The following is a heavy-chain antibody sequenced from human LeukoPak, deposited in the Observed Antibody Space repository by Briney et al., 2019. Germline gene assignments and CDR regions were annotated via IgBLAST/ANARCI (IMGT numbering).Heavy chain of an antibody. V-gene: IGHV4-59*01. CDR1: GGSISSYY. D-gene: IGHD4/OR15-4a*01. CDR2: IYYSGST. Sequence: SETLSLTCTVSGGSISSYYWSWIRQPPGKGLEWIGYIYYSGSTNYNPSLKSRVTISVDTSKNQFSLKLSSVTAADTAVYYCARQATMAVYYFDYWGQGTLVTVSS. CDR3: ARQATMAVYYFDY. J-gene: IGHJ4*02.